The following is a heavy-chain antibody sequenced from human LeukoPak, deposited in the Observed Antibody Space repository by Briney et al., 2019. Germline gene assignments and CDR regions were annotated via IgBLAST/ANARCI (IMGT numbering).Heavy chain of an antibody. CDR1: GFTFSSYS. Sequence: GGSLRLSCAASGFTFSSYSMNWVRQAPGKGLEWVSSISSSSSYIYYADSVTGRFTISRDNAKNSLYLQMNSLRAEDTAVYYCARDLVAARAHFDYWGQGTLVTVSS. CDR2: ISSSSSYI. D-gene: IGHD6-6*01. CDR3: ARDLVAARAHFDY. V-gene: IGHV3-21*01. J-gene: IGHJ4*02.